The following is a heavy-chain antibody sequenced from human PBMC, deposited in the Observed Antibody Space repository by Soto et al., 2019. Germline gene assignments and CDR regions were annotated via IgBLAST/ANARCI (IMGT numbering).Heavy chain of an antibody. Sequence: PGGSLRLSCAASGFTFSIYSMNWVRQAPGKGLEWVSSISSSSSYIYYADSVKGRFTISRDNAKNSLYLQMNSLRAEDTAVYYCARDPDSLYSGYDNLDYWGKGTLVTVSS. CDR1: GFTFSIYS. V-gene: IGHV3-21*01. D-gene: IGHD5-12*01. CDR2: ISSSSSYI. J-gene: IGHJ4*02. CDR3: ARDPDSLYSGYDNLDY.